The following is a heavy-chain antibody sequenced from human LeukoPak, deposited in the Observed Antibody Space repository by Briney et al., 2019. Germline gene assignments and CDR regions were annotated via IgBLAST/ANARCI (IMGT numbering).Heavy chain of an antibody. J-gene: IGHJ4*02. CDR2: ISGSGGST. D-gene: IGHD1-26*01. Sequence: GGSLRLSCVASGFTVSNSYMSWVRQAPGKGLEWVSAISGSGGSTYYADSVKGRFTISRDNSKNTLYLQMNSLRAEDTAVYYCAKLSIVGATRAFDYWGQGTLVTVSS. V-gene: IGHV3-23*01. CDR3: AKLSIVGATRAFDY. CDR1: GFTVSNSY.